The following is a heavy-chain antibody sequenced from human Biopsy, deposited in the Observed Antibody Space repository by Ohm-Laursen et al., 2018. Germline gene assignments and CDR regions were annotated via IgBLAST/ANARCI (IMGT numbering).Heavy chain of an antibody. CDR1: GGSISSYY. CDR2: IYYTGGT. CDR3: AGHAPSYSGSYWRYFDL. V-gene: IGHV4-59*08. Sequence: SETLSLTCTVSGGSISSYYWSWIRQPPGKGLEWIGYIYYTGGTNYNPSLKSRVTISVDTSMNHLSLRLPSVTAADTAVYYCAGHAPSYSGSYWRYFDLWGRGTLVTVSS. D-gene: IGHD1-26*01. J-gene: IGHJ2*01.